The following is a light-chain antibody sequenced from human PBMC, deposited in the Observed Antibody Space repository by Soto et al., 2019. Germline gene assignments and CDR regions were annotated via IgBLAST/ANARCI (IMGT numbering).Light chain of an antibody. CDR2: GAS. J-gene: IGKJ1*01. CDR1: QSVSSSY. Sequence: EIVLKQSPGTLSLSPGERDNLSCRASQSVSSSYLAWYQQKPGQAPRLLIYGASSRATGIPDRFSGSGSGTDFTLTISRLEPEDFAVYYCQQYGSSRTFGQWTKVEIK. CDR3: QQYGSSRT. V-gene: IGKV3-20*01.